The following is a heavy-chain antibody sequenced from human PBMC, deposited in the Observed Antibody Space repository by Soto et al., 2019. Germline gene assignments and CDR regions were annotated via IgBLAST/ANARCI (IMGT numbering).Heavy chain of an antibody. CDR3: ARFIVNFYGPLIGMHV. Sequence: ASVKVSCKAAGYTFPSYGISWVRQAPGQGLEWMGWISAYNGKTNYAQKLQARVTMTTYTSTSTAYMELRLLRCDDTAVYYCARFIVNFYGPLIGMHVWCQGTKVTVSS. J-gene: IGHJ6*02. CDR1: GYTFPSYG. V-gene: IGHV1-18*04. CDR2: ISAYNGKT. D-gene: IGHD3-10*01.